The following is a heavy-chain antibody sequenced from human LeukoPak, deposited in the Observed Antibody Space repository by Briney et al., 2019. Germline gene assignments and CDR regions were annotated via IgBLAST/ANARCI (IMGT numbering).Heavy chain of an antibody. CDR2: ISYDGNVK. CDR3: AKGGAAASDY. CDR1: GFSFSHYA. J-gene: IGHJ4*02. D-gene: IGHD6-13*01. V-gene: IGHV3-30-3*01. Sequence: GGSLRLSCAASGFSFSHYALPWVRQAPGKGLEWLAFISYDGNVKYYADSVKGRFTVSRDDSKITLYLQMNSLRAEDTAVYYCAKGGAAASDYWGQGTLVTVSS.